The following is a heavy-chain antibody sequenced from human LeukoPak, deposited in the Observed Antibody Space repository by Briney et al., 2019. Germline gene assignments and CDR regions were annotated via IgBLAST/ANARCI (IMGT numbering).Heavy chain of an antibody. J-gene: IGHJ4*02. Sequence: GGSLRLSCATSGFTFDTTDMTWVRQAPGKGPEWLSCISGTGDRTYYADSVRGRFTISRDNSKNMLYLQTTSLRVEDTATYYCVKNSGIWSFWGRGTLAAVSS. CDR2: ISGTGDRT. D-gene: IGHD1-26*01. CDR3: VKNSGIWSF. V-gene: IGHV3-23*01. CDR1: GFTFDTTD.